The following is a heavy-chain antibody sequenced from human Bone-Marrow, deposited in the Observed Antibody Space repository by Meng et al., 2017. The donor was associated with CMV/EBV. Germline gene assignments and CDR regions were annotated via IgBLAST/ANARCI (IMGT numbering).Heavy chain of an antibody. CDR2: IYSGSST. J-gene: IGHJ2*01. CDR3: ARDYGNWYFDL. V-gene: IGHV3-66*02. Sequence: GGSLRLSCAASGFTVSSNYMSWVRQAPGKGLEWVSVIYSGSSTYYADSVKGRFTISRDNSKNTLYLQMNSLRTEDTAVYYCARDYGNWYFDLWGRGTLVTVSS. CDR1: GFTVSSNY. D-gene: IGHD3-16*01.